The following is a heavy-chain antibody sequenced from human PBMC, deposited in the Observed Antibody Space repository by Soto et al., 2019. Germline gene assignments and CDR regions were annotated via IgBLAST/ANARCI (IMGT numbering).Heavy chain of an antibody. D-gene: IGHD3-10*01. J-gene: IGHJ4*02. Sequence: PGGSLRLSCAASGFTFSSYSMNWVRQAPGKGLEWVSSISSSSSYIYYADSVKGRFTISRDNAKNSLYLQMNSLRAEDTAVYYCARDCMVRGVMNTPLDYWGQGTLVNVSS. V-gene: IGHV3-21*01. CDR2: ISSSSSYI. CDR3: ARDCMVRGVMNTPLDY. CDR1: GFTFSSYS.